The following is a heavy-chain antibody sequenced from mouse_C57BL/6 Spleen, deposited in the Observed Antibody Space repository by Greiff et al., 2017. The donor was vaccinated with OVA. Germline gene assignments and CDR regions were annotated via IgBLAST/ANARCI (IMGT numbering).Heavy chain of an antibody. CDR3: ARQGSSGYSYYAMDY. CDR1: GFTFSSYG. Sequence: EVKLVESGGDLVKPGGSLKLSCAASGFTFSSYGMSWVRQTPDKRLEWVATISSGGSYTYYPDSVKGRFTISRDNAKNTLYLQMSSLKSEDTAMYYCARQGSSGYSYYAMDYWGQGTSVTVSS. V-gene: IGHV5-6*01. D-gene: IGHD3-2*02. CDR2: ISSGGSYT. J-gene: IGHJ4*01.